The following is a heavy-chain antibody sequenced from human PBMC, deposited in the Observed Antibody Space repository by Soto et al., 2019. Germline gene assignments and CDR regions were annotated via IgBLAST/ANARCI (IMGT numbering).Heavy chain of an antibody. D-gene: IGHD6-13*01. CDR1: GYTFTSYG. CDR3: ARYNPQQLEFFY. Sequence: PRPPVKVSCNASGYTFTSYGISWVRQTPGQGLEWMGWISAYNGNTNYAQKLQGRVTMTTDTSTSTAYMDLRSLRSDDTAVYYCARYNPQQLEFFYWGQGTLVTVSS. J-gene: IGHJ4*02. CDR2: ISAYNGNT. V-gene: IGHV1-18*04.